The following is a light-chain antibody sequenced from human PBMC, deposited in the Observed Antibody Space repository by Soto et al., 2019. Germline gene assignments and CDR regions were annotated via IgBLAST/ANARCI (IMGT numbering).Light chain of an antibody. CDR1: QSVSIW. CDR3: QQYNSYWRT. CDR2: KSS. J-gene: IGKJ5*01. V-gene: IGKV1-5*03. Sequence: DIQMTQSPSTLSASEGDRVTISCRASQSVSIWLAWYQQKPGRAPKLLIYKSSILESGVPSRFSGSGSGTEFTLTVSSLQPDDFATYYCQQYNSYWRTFGQGTRLEIK.